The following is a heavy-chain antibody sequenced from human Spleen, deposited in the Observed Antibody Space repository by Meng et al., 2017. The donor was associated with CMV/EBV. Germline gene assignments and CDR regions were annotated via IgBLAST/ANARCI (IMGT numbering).Heavy chain of an antibody. V-gene: IGHV1-69*05. CDR2: IVPMFGTT. Sequence: SVKVSCKASGGTFSSYAISWVRQAPGQGLEWMGGIVPMFGTTNYAQKLQGRVTMTIDTSTTTAYLELRSLRSDDTAVYYCAREADCSSASCLYYSNFYGMDVWGQGTTVTVSS. D-gene: IGHD2-2*01. CDR1: GGTFSSYA. CDR3: AREADCSSASCLYYSNFYGMDV. J-gene: IGHJ6*02.